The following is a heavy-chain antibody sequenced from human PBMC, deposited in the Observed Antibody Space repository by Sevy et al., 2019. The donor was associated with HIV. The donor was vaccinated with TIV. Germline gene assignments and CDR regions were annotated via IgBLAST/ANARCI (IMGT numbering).Heavy chain of an antibody. D-gene: IGHD3-3*01. V-gene: IGHV3-15*01. J-gene: IGHJ4*02. CDR1: AFTFSDAW. CDR2: IKSKTDGGTT. Sequence: GGSLRLSCAASAFTFSDAWMTWVRQAPGKGLEWVGRIKSKTDGGTTDYAAPVKGRFTISRDDSKNTLYLQMNSLKTEDTAVYYCTAIDFGVVIRYFDFWGQGALVTVSS. CDR3: TAIDFGVVIRYFDF.